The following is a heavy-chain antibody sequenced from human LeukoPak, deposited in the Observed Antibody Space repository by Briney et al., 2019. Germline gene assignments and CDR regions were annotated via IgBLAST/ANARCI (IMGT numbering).Heavy chain of an antibody. CDR3: AKAGNYYDSSGYGGAFDI. CDR1: GFTFDDYA. D-gene: IGHD3-22*01. J-gene: IGHJ3*02. Sequence: GGSLRLSCAASGFTFDDYAMHWVRQAPGKGLGWVSLISWDGGSTYYADSVKGRFTISRDNTKNSLYLQMNSLRAEDTALYYCAKAGNYYDSSGYGGAFDIWGQGTMVTVSS. V-gene: IGHV3-43D*03. CDR2: ISWDGGST.